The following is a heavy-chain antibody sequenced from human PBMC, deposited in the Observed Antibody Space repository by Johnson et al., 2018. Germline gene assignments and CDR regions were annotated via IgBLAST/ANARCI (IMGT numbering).Heavy chain of an antibody. CDR1: GFTFSSYW. V-gene: IGHV3-7*01. Sequence: EVQLVESGGGLVQPGGSLRLSCAASGFTFSSYWMSWVRQAPGKGLEWVANIKQDGSEKYYVDSVKGRFTISRDNSKNTLYLRMNSRRAEETAVDYCSTDGRLLRYFGVAFIFQHWGQGTLVSVSS. J-gene: IGHJ1*01. D-gene: IGHD3-9*01. CDR3: STDGRLLRYFGVAFIFQH. CDR2: IKQDGSEK.